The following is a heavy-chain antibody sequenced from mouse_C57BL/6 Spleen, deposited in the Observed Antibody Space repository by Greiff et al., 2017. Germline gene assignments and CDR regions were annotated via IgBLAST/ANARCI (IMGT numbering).Heavy chain of an antibody. CDR1: GFTFSSYA. CDR3: ARGAEVYPYYGNYDYAMDY. J-gene: IGHJ4*01. CDR2: ISDGGSYT. Sequence: EVKLMESGGGLVKPGGSLKLSCAASGFTFSSYAMSWVRQTPEKRLEWVATISDGGSYTYYPDNVKGRFTISRDNAKNNLYLQMSHLKSEDTAMYYCARGAEVYPYYGNYDYAMDYWGQGTSVTVSS. V-gene: IGHV5-4*03. D-gene: IGHD2-10*01.